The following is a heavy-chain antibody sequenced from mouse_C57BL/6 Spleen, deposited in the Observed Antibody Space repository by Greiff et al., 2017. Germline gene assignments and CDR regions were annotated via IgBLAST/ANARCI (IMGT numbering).Heavy chain of an antibody. D-gene: IGHD1-1*01. CDR3: ARDDYYGTVN. V-gene: IGHV3-6*01. J-gene: IGHJ4*01. CDR2: ISYDGSN. Sequence: EVQLVESGPGLVKPSQSLSLTCSVTGYSITSGYYWNWIRQFPGNKLEWMGYISYDGSNNYNPSLKNRISITRDTSKNQFFLKLNSVTTEDTATYYCARDDYYGTVNWGQGTSVTVSS. CDR1: GYSITSGYY.